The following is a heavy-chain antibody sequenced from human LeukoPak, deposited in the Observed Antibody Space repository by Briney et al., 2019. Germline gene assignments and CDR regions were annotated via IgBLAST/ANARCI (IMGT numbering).Heavy chain of an antibody. Sequence: GGSLRLSCAASGFTFSSYWMHWVRQAPGKGLVWVSLINSDGSSTIYADSVKGRFTISRDNVKNTLYLQMNSLRAEDTAAYYCARGLTIFGVVNDAFDIRGQGTMVTVSS. J-gene: IGHJ3*02. CDR2: INSDGSST. CDR3: ARGLTIFGVVNDAFDI. V-gene: IGHV3-74*01. D-gene: IGHD3-3*01. CDR1: GFTFSSYW.